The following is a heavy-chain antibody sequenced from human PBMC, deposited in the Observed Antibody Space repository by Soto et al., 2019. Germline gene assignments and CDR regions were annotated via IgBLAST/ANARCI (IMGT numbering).Heavy chain of an antibody. J-gene: IGHJ6*03. D-gene: IGHD4-17*01. CDR3: ARGRTVTKRRYYYYYYYMDV. CDR1: GGSFSGYY. V-gene: IGHV4-34*01. Sequence: QVQLQQWGAGLLKPSETLSLTCAVYGGSFSGYYWSWIRQPPGKALEWIGEINHSGSTNYNPSLQSRVTISVDPTKNQFSLELSSVTAADTAVYYCARGRTVTKRRYYYYYYYMDVWGKGTTVTVCS. CDR2: INHSGST.